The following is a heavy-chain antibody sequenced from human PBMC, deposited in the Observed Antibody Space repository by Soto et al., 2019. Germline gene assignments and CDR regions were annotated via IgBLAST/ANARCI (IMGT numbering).Heavy chain of an antibody. CDR1: GGSISSFTYY. Sequence: SETLSLTCSVSGGSISSFTYYWGWIRQPPGKGLEWIGTVYYNENTYHNPSLKSRVTITVDTAKNQFSLNLRSVTAADTAMYFCARRERYYGSPGWFDPWGPGTLVTVSS. V-gene: IGHV4-39*01. D-gene: IGHD3-10*01. J-gene: IGHJ5*02. CDR2: VYYNENT. CDR3: ARRERYYGSPGWFDP.